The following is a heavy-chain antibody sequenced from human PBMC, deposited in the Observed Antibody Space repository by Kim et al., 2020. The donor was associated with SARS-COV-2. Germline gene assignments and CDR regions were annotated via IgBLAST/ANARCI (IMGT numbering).Heavy chain of an antibody. CDR3: ASFVDPDDYYYYYGMDV. CDR1: GGSVSSGSYY. CDR2: IYYSGST. J-gene: IGHJ6*02. Sequence: SETLSLTCTVSGGSVSSGSYYWSWIRQPPGKGLEWIGYIYYSGSTNYNPSLKSRVTISVDTSKNQFSLKLSSVTAADTAVYYCASFVDPDDYYYYYGMDVWGQGTTVTVSS. V-gene: IGHV4-61*01.